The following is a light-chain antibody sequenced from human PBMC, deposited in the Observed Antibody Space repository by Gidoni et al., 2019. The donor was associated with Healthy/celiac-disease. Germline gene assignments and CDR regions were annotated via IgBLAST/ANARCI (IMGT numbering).Light chain of an antibody. CDR2: GAS. J-gene: IGKJ1*01. V-gene: IGKV3-20*01. CDR1: QSVSSSY. CDR3: QQYGSSPPLT. Sequence: DIVLTPSPGTLSLSPVERATLSCRASQSVSSSYLAWYQQKPGQAPRLLIYGASSRATGIPDRFSGSGSWTDFTLTISRLEHEDFVVYYCQQYGSSPPLTFGQGTKVEIK.